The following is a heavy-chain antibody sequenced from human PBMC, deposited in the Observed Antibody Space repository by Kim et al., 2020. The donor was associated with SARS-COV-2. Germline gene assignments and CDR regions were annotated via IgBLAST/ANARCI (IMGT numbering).Heavy chain of an antibody. D-gene: IGHD3-3*01. CDR1: GFSFGDYR. Sequence: GGSLRLSCAASGFSFGDYRMTWVRQPPGRGPQWVATIKGDGSEEYYEDSARGRFTISRDNAKKTLSLQMNSLRVDDTAVYYCVAGVGWLSDYWGQGILVTVSS. CDR2: IKGDGSEE. CDR3: VAGVGWLSDY. J-gene: IGHJ4*02. V-gene: IGHV3-7*03.